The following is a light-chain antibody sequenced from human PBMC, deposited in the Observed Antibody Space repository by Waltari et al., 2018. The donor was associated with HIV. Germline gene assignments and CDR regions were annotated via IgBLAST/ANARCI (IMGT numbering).Light chain of an antibody. V-gene: IGKV4-1*01. CDR1: QSILYSSTNKNH. CDR2: WAS. Sequence: DIVMTQSPDSLTVSLGVRAPITCKSSQSILYSSTNKNHLTWYQQKPGQPPKLLIYWASTRESGVPDRFSGSGSGTDFTLTISSLQPEDAAVYFCQQYYSSPYTFGQGTKLKI. CDR3: QQYYSSPYT. J-gene: IGKJ2*01.